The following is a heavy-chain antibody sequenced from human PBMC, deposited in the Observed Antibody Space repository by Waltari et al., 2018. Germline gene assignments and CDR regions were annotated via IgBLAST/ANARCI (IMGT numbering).Heavy chain of an antibody. CDR1: GGTFSSYA. CDR2: IIPIFGTA. V-gene: IGHV1-69*01. Sequence: QVQLVQSGAEVKKPGSSVKVSCKASGGTFSSYAISWVRQAPGQGLEWMGGIIPIFGTANDEQKFQGRVTITADESTSTAYMELSSLRSEDTAVYYCAIKKYYYDSSGYFFFDYWGQGTLVTVSS. J-gene: IGHJ4*02. CDR3: AIKKYYYDSSGYFFFDY. D-gene: IGHD3-22*01.